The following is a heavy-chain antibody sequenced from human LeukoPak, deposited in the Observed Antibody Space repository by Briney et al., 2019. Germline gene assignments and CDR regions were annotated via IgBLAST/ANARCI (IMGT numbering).Heavy chain of an antibody. CDR2: ISSSSSYI. Sequence: GGSLRLSCAASGFTFSSYSMNWVRQAPRKGLEWVSSISSSSSYIYYADSVKGRFTISRDNSKNTLYLQMNSLRAEDTAVYYCANDYGDYDDYWGQGTLVTVSS. V-gene: IGHV3-21*01. J-gene: IGHJ4*02. D-gene: IGHD4-17*01. CDR1: GFTFSSYS. CDR3: ANDYGDYDDY.